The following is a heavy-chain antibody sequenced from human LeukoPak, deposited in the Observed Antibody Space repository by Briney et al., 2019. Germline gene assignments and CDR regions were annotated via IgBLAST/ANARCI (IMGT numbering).Heavy chain of an antibody. Sequence: PAASVKVSCKASGYTFTGYYMHWVRQAPGQGLEWMGWINPNSGGTNYARKFQGRVTMTRDTSISTAYMELSRLRSDDTALYFCATGTTGFFDYWGQGALVTVSS. D-gene: IGHD1-1*01. CDR3: ATGTTGFFDY. CDR1: GYTFTGYY. J-gene: IGHJ4*02. CDR2: INPNSGGT. V-gene: IGHV1-2*02.